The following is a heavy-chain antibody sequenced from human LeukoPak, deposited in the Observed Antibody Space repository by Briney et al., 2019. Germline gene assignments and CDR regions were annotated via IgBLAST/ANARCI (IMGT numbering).Heavy chain of an antibody. CDR3: ARHVEYYDFWSGYYTEYYFDY. V-gene: IGHV5-51*01. D-gene: IGHD3-3*01. CDR1: GYSFTSYW. J-gene: IGHJ4*02. Sequence: GESLKISCKGSGYSFTSYWIGWVRQMPGKGLEWMGIIYPGGSDTRYSPSFQGQVTISADKSISTAYLQWSSLKASDTAMYYCARHVEYYDFWSGYYTEYYFDYWGQGTLVTVSS. CDR2: IYPGGSDT.